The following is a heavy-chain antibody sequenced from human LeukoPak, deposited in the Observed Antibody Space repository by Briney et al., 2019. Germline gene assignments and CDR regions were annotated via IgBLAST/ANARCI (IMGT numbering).Heavy chain of an antibody. CDR2: INSDGSST. V-gene: IGHV3-74*01. CDR1: GFTFSSYW. Sequence: GGSLRLSCAASGFTFSSYWMHWVRQAPGKGLVWVSRINSDGSSTSYADSVKGRFNISRDNAKNTLYLQMNSLRAEDTAVYYCAGDKTTGGWYEFDYWGQGTLVTVSS. J-gene: IGHJ4*02. D-gene: IGHD6-19*01. CDR3: AGDKTTGGWYEFDY.